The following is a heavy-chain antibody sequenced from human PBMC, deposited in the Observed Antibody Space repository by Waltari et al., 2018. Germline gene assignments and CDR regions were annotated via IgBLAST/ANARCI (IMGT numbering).Heavy chain of an antibody. CDR2: IKTDGSTE. V-gene: IGHV3-74*01. Sequence: VQLVESGGALVQPGGSLRLSCLGRGFPFGSHRLPRVRQVPGKGLIWVSRIKTDGSTEDYVDSVKGRFTISRDNADNTMYLQMNSLRAEDTAVYYCARGGSGGTYGLFDYWGQGTLVTVSS. CDR3: ARGGSGGTYGLFDY. J-gene: IGHJ4*02. CDR1: GFPFGSHR. D-gene: IGHD2-15*01.